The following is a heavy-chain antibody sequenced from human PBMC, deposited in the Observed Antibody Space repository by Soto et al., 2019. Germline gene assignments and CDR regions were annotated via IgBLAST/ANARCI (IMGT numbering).Heavy chain of an antibody. D-gene: IGHD3-9*01. J-gene: IGHJ4*02. CDR1: GFTFSSYA. V-gene: IGHV3-23*01. CDR2: LSGNGDST. CDR3: AKWRYFDILTGYSGFDY. Sequence: GGSLRLSCAASGFTFSSYAMSWVRQAPGKGLEWVSSLSGNGDSTYFADSVKGRFTISRDNSEKTLYLQMNSLRAEDTAVYYCAKWRYFDILTGYSGFDYWGQGTLVTVSS.